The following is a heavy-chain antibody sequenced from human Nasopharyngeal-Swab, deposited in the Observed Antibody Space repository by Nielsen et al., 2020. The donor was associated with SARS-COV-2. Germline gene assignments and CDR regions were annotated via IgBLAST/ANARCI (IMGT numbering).Heavy chain of an antibody. CDR2: IYPGDSDT. D-gene: IGHD1-26*01. V-gene: IGHV5-51*01. CDR3: ARWEVRVQRKFAFDI. Sequence: GESLKISCKGSGYSFSSYWIAWVRQMPGKGLEWMGIIYPGDSDTRYSPSFQGQVTISADKSISTAYLQWSSLKAWDTAMYYCARWEVRVQRKFAFDIWGQGTMVTVSS. CDR1: GYSFSSYW. J-gene: IGHJ3*02.